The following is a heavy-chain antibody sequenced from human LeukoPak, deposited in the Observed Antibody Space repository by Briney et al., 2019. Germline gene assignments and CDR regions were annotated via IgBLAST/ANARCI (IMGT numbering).Heavy chain of an antibody. V-gene: IGHV3-21*01. CDR2: ISSSSYI. Sequence: PGGSLRLSCAASGFTFSSYSMNWVRQAPGKGLEWVSSISSSSYIYYADSVKGRFTISRDNAKNSLYLQMNSLRAEDTAVYYCASLHDMTTTGDAFDIWGQGTMVTVSS. J-gene: IGHJ3*02. D-gene: IGHD1-26*01. CDR3: ASLHDMTTTGDAFDI. CDR1: GFTFSSYS.